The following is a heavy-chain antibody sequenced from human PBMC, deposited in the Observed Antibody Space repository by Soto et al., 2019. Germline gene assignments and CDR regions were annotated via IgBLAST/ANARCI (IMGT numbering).Heavy chain of an antibody. J-gene: IGHJ3*02. CDR2: ISSSGSTI. CDR1: GFTFSDYY. D-gene: IGHD3-3*01. V-gene: IGHV3-11*01. Sequence: GESLKISCAASGFTFSDYYMSWIHQAPGKGLEWVSYISSSGSTIYYAGSVKGRFTISRDNAKNSLYLQMNSLRAEDTAVYYCAREESRLRFLEWLFDAFDIWGQGTMVTVSS. CDR3: AREESRLRFLEWLFDAFDI.